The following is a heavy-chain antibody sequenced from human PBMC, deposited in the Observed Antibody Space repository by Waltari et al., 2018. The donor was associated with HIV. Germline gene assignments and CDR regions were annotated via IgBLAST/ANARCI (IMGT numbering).Heavy chain of an antibody. Sequence: QVQLQESGPGLVKPSETLSLTCPVSGGSITSDYWSWIRQPPGKGLEWIGYVSYSGNTNYNPSLKSRVTISVDTSKDQFSLKLSSVTAADTAVYYCATKLSGKGWFDPWGQGTLVTVSS. D-gene: IGHD3-10*01. V-gene: IGHV4-59*01. CDR1: GGSITSDY. CDR2: VSYSGNT. J-gene: IGHJ5*02. CDR3: ATKLSGKGWFDP.